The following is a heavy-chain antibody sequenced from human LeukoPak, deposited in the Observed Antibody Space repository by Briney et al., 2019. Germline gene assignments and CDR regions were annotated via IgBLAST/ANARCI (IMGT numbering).Heavy chain of an antibody. CDR1: GGSISSGSYY. J-gene: IGHJ2*01. CDR2: IYTSGST. CDR3: ARAPDWYFDL. Sequence: SQTLSHTCTVSGGSISSGSYYWSWIRQPAGKGLEWIGRIYTSGSTNYNPSLKSRVTISVDTSKNQFSLKLSSVTAADTAVYYCARAPDWYFDLWGRGTLVTVSS. D-gene: IGHD2-2*01. V-gene: IGHV4-61*02.